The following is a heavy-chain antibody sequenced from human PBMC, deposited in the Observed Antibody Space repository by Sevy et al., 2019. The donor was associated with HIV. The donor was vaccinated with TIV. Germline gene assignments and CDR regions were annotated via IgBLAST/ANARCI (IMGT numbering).Heavy chain of an antibody. CDR2: IKSKTDGATT. CDR1: GFAFNNVW. CDR3: TIDPVHFL. V-gene: IGHV3-15*01. D-gene: IGHD6-6*01. Sequence: GESLKISCAASGFAFNNVWMSWVRQGPGKGLEWLGRIKSKTDGATTGYAAPVKGRFTISRDDSKNTLYLQMNGLRTEDTGVYYCTIDPVHFLWGQGTQVTVSS. J-gene: IGHJ4*02.